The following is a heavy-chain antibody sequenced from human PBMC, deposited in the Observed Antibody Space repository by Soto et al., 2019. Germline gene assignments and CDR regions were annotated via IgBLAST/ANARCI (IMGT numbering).Heavy chain of an antibody. Sequence: GASVKVSCKASGYTFTSYYMHWVRQAPGQGLEWMGIINPSGGSTSYAQKFQGRVTMTRDTSTSTVYMELSSLRSEDTAVYYCARDRAPSNDGYCSGGSCYNYYYGMDVWGQGTTVTVSS. V-gene: IGHV1-46*01. D-gene: IGHD2-15*01. CDR1: GYTFTSYY. J-gene: IGHJ6*02. CDR2: INPSGGST. CDR3: ARDRAPSNDGYCSGGSCYNYYYGMDV.